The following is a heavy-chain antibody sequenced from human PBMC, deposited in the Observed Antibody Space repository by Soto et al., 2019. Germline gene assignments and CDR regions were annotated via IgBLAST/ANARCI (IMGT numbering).Heavy chain of an antibody. D-gene: IGHD2-2*01. V-gene: IGHV1-18*01. J-gene: IGHJ5*02. Sequence: QVQLVQSGAEVKKPGASVKVSCKASGYTFTSKGISWVRQAPGQGLEWVGWISVYNGNTNYAQQLQGRITMSTDTSTSTVDLELRSLRSDDTAVYYCARGVVVPAATGKNWFDPWGQGTLVTVSS. CDR2: ISVYNGNT. CDR3: ARGVVVPAATGKNWFDP. CDR1: GYTFTSKG.